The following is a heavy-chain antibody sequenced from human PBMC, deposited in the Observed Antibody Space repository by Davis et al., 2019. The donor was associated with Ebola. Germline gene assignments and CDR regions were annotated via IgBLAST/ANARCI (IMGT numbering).Heavy chain of an antibody. CDR3: AREGEVWITFPDY. D-gene: IGHD3-16*01. V-gene: IGHV3-21*01. CDR2: ISSSSSYI. CDR1: GFTFSSYS. Sequence: GESLKISCAASGFTFSSYSMNWVRQAPGKGLEWVSSISSSSSYIYYADSVKGRFTISRDNAKNSLYLQMNSLRAEDTAVYYCAREGEVWITFPDYWGQGTLVTVSS. J-gene: IGHJ4*02.